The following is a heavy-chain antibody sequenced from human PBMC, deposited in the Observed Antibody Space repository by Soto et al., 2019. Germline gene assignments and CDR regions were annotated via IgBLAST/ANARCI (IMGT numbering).Heavy chain of an antibody. V-gene: IGHV3-66*01. CDR2: IYRDGST. CDR3: ARADRSAFDI. J-gene: IGHJ3*02. Sequence: GGSLRLSCAASGFTVSNEHMSWVRQAPGKGLEWVSTIYRDGSTYYADSVKGRFTVSRDNPKNTLSVEMDSLRAEDTAVYYCARADRSAFDIWGQGTMVTVSS. CDR1: GFTVSNEH.